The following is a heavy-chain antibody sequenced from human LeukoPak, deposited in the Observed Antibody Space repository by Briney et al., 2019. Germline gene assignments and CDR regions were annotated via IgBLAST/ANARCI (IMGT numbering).Heavy chain of an antibody. CDR1: GFTLSDAW. CDR3: TTGHSS. CDR2: IRGKTYGGTT. J-gene: IGHJ5*02. Sequence: PGGSLRLSCAASGFTLSDAWMTWVRQAPGKGLEWVGRIRGKTYGGTTDYAAPVKGRFTISGDDSKNTLYLQMNSLKTEDTAVYYCTTGHSSWGQGTRVTVSS. V-gene: IGHV3-15*01.